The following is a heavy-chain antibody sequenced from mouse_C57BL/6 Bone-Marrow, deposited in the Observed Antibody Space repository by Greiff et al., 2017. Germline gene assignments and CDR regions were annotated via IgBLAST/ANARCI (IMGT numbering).Heavy chain of an antibody. Sequence: VQLQQPGAELVKPGASVKVSCKASGYTFTSYWMHWVKQRPGQGLEWIGRIHPSDSDTNYNQKFKGKATLTVDKSSSTAYMQLSSLTSEDSAVYYCAIHPHYYGSYYFDYWGQGTTLPVSS. J-gene: IGHJ2*01. D-gene: IGHD1-1*01. CDR3: AIHPHYYGSYYFDY. CDR2: IHPSDSDT. CDR1: GYTFTSYW. V-gene: IGHV1-74*01.